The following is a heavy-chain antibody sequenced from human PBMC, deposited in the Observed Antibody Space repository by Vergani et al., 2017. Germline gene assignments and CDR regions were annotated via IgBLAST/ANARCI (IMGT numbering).Heavy chain of an antibody. J-gene: IGHJ3*02. Sequence: VQLVESGGGLVQPGGSLRLSCAASGFTFSSYAMHWVRQAPGKGLEWVAVISYDGSNKYYADSVKGRFTISRDNSKNKLYLQMNSLRAEDTAVYYCAREVQGAAVVWAFDIWGQGTMVTVSS. V-gene: IGHV3-30*07. CDR3: AREVQGAAVVWAFDI. D-gene: IGHD3-22*01. CDR2: ISYDGSNK. CDR1: GFTFSSYA.